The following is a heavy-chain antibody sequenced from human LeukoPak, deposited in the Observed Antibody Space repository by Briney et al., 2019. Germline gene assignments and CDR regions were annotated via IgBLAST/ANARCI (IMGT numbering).Heavy chain of an antibody. CDR3: AREDGRYCSGGSCYQGLDP. CDR1: GFTFSSYE. D-gene: IGHD2-15*01. Sequence: GGSLRLSCAASGFTFSSYEMNWVRQAPGKGLEWVSYISSSGSTIYYADSVKGRFTISRDNAKNSLYLQMNSLRAEDTAVYYCAREDGRYCSGGSCYQGLDPWGQGTLVTVSS. J-gene: IGHJ5*02. V-gene: IGHV3-48*03. CDR2: ISSSGSTI.